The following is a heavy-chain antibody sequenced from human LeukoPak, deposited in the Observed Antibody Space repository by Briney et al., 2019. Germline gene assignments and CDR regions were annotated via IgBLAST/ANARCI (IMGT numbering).Heavy chain of an antibody. D-gene: IGHD2-2*02. CDR3: AVVVPAAIEPNWFDP. CDR2: FDPEDGET. Sequence: ASVKVSCKVSVHTLTELSMHWVRQAHGKGLEWMGGFDPEDGETIYAQKFQGRVTITADESTSTAYMELSSLRSEDTAVYYCAVVVPAAIEPNWFDPWGQGTLVTVSS. V-gene: IGHV1-24*01. J-gene: IGHJ5*02. CDR1: VHTLTELS.